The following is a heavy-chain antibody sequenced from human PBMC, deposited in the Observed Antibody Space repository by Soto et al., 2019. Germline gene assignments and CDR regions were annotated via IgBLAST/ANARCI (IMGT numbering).Heavy chain of an antibody. D-gene: IGHD5-18*01. CDR3: VRDPPRGYSYGADNVDY. Sequence: GGSLRLSCAASGFTFSSYSMNWVRQAPGKGLEWVSSISSSSSYIYYADSVKGRFTISRDNAKNSLYLQMNSLRAEDTAVYYCVRDPPRGYSYGADNVDYWGQGTLVTVSS. CDR2: ISSSSSYI. CDR1: GFTFSSYS. J-gene: IGHJ4*02. V-gene: IGHV3-21*01.